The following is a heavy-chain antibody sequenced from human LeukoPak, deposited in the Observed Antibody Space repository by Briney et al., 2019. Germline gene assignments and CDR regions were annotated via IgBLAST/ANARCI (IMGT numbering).Heavy chain of an antibody. D-gene: IGHD6-19*01. CDR1: GGSISSSSYY. CDR2: IYYSGST. Sequence: SETLSLTCTVSGGSISSSSYYWGWIRQPPGKGLEWIGSIYYSGSTYCNPSLKSRVAISVDTSKNQFSLKLSSVTAADTAVYYCARSYSSGRNWYFDLWGRGTLVTVSS. J-gene: IGHJ2*01. CDR3: ARSYSSGRNWYFDL. V-gene: IGHV4-39*01.